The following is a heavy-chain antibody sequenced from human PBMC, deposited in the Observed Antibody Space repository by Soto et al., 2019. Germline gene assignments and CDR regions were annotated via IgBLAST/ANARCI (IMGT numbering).Heavy chain of an antibody. D-gene: IGHD3-22*01. CDR2: MNAYNGNT. V-gene: IGHV1-18*01. Sequence: ASVKVSCKASGYTFTSYDINWVRQATGQGLEWMGWMNAYNGNTNYAQKLQGRVTMTTDTSMSTAYMELRSLRSDDTAVYYCARGWYYDSSGYYDAFDIWGQGTMVTVSS. J-gene: IGHJ3*02. CDR3: ARGWYYDSSGYYDAFDI. CDR1: GYTFTSYD.